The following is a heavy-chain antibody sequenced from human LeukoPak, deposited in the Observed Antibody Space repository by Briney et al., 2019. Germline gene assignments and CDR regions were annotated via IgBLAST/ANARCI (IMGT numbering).Heavy chain of an antibody. D-gene: IGHD1/OR15-1a*01. V-gene: IGHV3-48*04. J-gene: IGHJ4*02. Sequence: PGGSLRLSCAASGFTFCSYSMNWVRQAPGMGLQWVSYITGSSRLIYYADSVKGRFTISRDNAKTSLYLQMNSLRAEDTAVYYCARVSGGRTEYFDSWGQGTLVTVSS. CDR1: GFTFCSYS. CDR3: ARVSGGRTEYFDS. CDR2: ITGSSRLI.